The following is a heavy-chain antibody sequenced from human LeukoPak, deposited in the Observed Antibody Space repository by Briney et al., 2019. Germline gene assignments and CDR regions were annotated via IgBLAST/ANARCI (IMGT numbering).Heavy chain of an antibody. CDR3: ARDLVDSESYDY. V-gene: IGHV3-7*01. CDR1: GFTFSSYW. J-gene: IGHJ4*02. Sequence: GGSLTLSCAASGFTFSSYWMSWVRQAPGKGLEGVANIKQDGSEKYYVDSVKGRFTLSRDNAKNSLYLQMNSLRAEDTAVYYCARDLVDSESYDYWGQGTLVTVCS. D-gene: IGHD2-8*02. CDR2: IKQDGSEK.